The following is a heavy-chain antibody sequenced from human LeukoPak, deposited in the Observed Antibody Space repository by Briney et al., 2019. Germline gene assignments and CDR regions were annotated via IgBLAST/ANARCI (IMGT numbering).Heavy chain of an antibody. CDR2: INYSGST. J-gene: IGHJ4*02. Sequence: PSETLSLTCTVSVGSISNYYWSWIRQPPGKGLEWLGYINYSGSTNYNPSLKSRVTISVDTSKYQFSLNLSSVTAVDTAGYYCVRKTGSGGWLFDYWGQGTLVAVSS. CDR1: VGSISNYY. D-gene: IGHD6-19*01. V-gene: IGHV4-59*08. CDR3: VRKTGSGGWLFDY.